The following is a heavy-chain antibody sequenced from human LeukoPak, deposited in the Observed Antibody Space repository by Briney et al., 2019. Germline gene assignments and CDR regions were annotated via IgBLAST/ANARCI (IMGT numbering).Heavy chain of an antibody. J-gene: IGHJ5*02. D-gene: IGHD3-3*01. V-gene: IGHV1-18*01. Sequence: ASVKVSCKASGYTFTSYGISWVRQAPGRGLEWMGWVSAYNGNTNYAQKLQGRVTMTTDTSTSTAYMELRSLRSDDTAVYYCARDLGIYDFWSGSGPPFWFDPWGQGTLVTVSS. CDR3: ARDLGIYDFWSGSGPPFWFDP. CDR2: VSAYNGNT. CDR1: GYTFTSYG.